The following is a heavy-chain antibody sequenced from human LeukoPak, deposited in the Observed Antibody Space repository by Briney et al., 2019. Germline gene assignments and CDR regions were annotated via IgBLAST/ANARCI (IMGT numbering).Heavy chain of an antibody. Sequence: SETLSLTCAVSGGSISSSNWWSWVRQPPGKGLEWIGEIYHSGSTNYNPSLKSRVTISVDKSKNQFSLKLSSVTAADTAVYYCARDGQAGANWFDPWGQGTLVTVSS. J-gene: IGHJ5*02. CDR2: IYHSGST. CDR3: ARDGQAGANWFDP. V-gene: IGHV4-4*02. D-gene: IGHD6-19*01. CDR1: GGSISSSNW.